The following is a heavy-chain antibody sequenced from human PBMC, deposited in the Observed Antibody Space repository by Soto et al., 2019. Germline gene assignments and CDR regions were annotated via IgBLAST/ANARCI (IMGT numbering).Heavy chain of an antibody. CDR2: IYWDDDK. V-gene: IGHV2-5*02. Sequence: SGPTPVNPTHTLTLTCTFSGFSLSTDDVGVGWIRQPPGKALDWLAVIYWDDDKRYSPSLKSRLTITKDTSKNQVLLTMTNMDPADTATYFCARSKYSFSSFDYSGQGALITFSS. CDR3: ARSKYSFSSFDY. D-gene: IGHD6-6*01. CDR1: GFSLSTDDVG. J-gene: IGHJ4*02.